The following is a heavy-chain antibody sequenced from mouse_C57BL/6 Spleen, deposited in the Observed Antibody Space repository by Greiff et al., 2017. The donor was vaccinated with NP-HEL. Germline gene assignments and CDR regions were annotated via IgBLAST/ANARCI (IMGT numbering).Heavy chain of an antibody. Sequence: QVQLQQPGTELVKPGASVKLSCKASGYTFTIYWMHWVKQRPGQGLEWIGNINPSNGGTNYNEKFKSKATLTVDKSSSTAYMQLSSLTSEDSAVYYCARSHISYYYGSSWFAYWGQGTLVTVSA. CDR3: ARSHISYYYGSSWFAY. J-gene: IGHJ3*01. CDR2: INPSNGGT. D-gene: IGHD1-1*01. V-gene: IGHV1-53*01. CDR1: GYTFTIYW.